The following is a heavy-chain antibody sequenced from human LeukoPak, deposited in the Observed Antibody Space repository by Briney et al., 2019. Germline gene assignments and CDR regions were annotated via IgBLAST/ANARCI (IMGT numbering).Heavy chain of an antibody. CDR3: ARSRCCSGSSGYSLDY. J-gene: IGHJ4*02. V-gene: IGHV1-2*02. CDR1: GYTFTGCY. Sequence: ASVKVSCKASGYTFTGCYMHWVRQAPGQGLEWMGWINPNSGGTNYAQKFQGRVTMTRDTSINTAYMELSSLRSDDTAVYYCARSRCCSGSSGYSLDYWGQGTLVTVSS. CDR2: INPNSGGT. D-gene: IGHD2-15*01.